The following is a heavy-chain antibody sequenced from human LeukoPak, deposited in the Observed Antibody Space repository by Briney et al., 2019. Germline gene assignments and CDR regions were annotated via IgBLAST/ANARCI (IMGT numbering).Heavy chain of an antibody. Sequence: GGSLRLSCAASAFTLSNYWMGWVRQAPGKGLEWVANIKQDGSEKYYVDSVKGRFTISRDNAKNSLYLQMNSLRAEDTAVYYCARLYDSSGGFDYWGQGTLVTVSS. V-gene: IGHV3-7*01. CDR3: ARLYDSSGGFDY. CDR2: IKQDGSEK. CDR1: AFTLSNYW. J-gene: IGHJ4*02. D-gene: IGHD3-22*01.